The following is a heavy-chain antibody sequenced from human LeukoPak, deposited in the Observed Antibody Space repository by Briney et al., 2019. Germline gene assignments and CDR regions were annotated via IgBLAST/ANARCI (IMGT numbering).Heavy chain of an antibody. D-gene: IGHD3-16*01. V-gene: IGHV4-59*01. CDR3: ARETSQKGAHYMDV. CDR1: GGSISSYY. Sequence: SPSETLSLTCTVSGGSISSYYWSWIRQPPGKGLEWIGYIYYSGSTSYKPSLKSRVTISVDTSKNQFSLKLRSVTAADTAVYYCARETSQKGAHYMDVWGKGTTVTISS. J-gene: IGHJ6*03. CDR2: IYYSGST.